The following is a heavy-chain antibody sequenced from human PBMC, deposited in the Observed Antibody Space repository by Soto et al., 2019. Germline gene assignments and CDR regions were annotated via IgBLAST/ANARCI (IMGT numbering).Heavy chain of an antibody. V-gene: IGHV1-18*01. CDR3: ARDLDDASSSRFDP. CDR1: GYTFTSYG. J-gene: IGHJ5*02. Sequence: GASVKVSCKASGYTFTSYGISWVRQAPGQGLEWMGWISAYNGNTNYAQKLQGRVTMTTDTSTSTAYMELRSLRSDDTAVYYCARDLDDASSSRFDPWGQGTLVTVSS. CDR2: ISAYNGNT. D-gene: IGHD6-13*01.